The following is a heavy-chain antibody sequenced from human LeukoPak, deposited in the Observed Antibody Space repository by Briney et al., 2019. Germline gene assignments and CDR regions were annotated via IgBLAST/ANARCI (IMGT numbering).Heavy chain of an antibody. D-gene: IGHD6-13*01. CDR1: GGSISTTHW. J-gene: IGHJ6*02. V-gene: IGHV4-4*02. CDR2: IFQTGRT. CDR3: ARTSSSSWSYGMDV. Sequence: SETLSLTCAVSGGSISTTHWWSWVRQPPGKGLEWIGEIFQTGRTNYNPSLKSQVTMSVDTSKNQFSLKLSSVTAADTAVYYCARTSSSSWSYGMDVWGQGTTVTVSS.